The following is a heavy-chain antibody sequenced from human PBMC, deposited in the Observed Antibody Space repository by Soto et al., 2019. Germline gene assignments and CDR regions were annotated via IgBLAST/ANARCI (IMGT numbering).Heavy chain of an antibody. V-gene: IGHV4-30-2*01. CDR2: IYHSGST. CDR3: ARAKGVVPAALSY. D-gene: IGHD2-2*01. J-gene: IGHJ4*02. CDR1: GGSISSGGYS. Sequence: TLSLTCAVSGGSISSGGYSWSWIRQPPGKGLEWIGYIYHSGSTYYNPSLKSRVTVSVDRSKNQFSLKLSSVIAADTAVYYCARAKGVVPAALSYWGQGTLVTVSS.